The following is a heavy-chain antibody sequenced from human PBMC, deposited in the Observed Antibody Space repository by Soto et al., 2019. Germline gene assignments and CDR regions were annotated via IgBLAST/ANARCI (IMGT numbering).Heavy chain of an antibody. CDR1: GYSFTSYW. CDR2: IYPGDSDT. J-gene: IGHJ6*04. CDR3: ARRIAAAGSFVYYYGMAV. Sequence: PGESLKISCKGSGYSFTSYWIGWVRQMPGKGLEWMGIIYPGDSDTRYSPSFQGQVTISADKSISTAYLQWSSLKASDTAMYYCARRIAAAGSFVYYYGMAVWGKGTSVTVCS. D-gene: IGHD6-13*01. V-gene: IGHV5-51*01.